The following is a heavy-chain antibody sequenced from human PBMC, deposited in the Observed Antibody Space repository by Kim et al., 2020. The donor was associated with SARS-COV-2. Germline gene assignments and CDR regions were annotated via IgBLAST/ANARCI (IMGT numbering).Heavy chain of an antibody. CDR1: GFSFSDYY. CDR2: ISSSSVTI. V-gene: IGHV3-11*04. CDR3: ARILWDIVVIPAAFDF. J-gene: IGHJ4*02. Sequence: GVSLRLSCAASGFSFSDYYMSWIRQAPGKGLEWVSSISSSSVTIYHADSVKGRFTISRDNAKNSLYLQMNSLRAEDTAVYYCARILWDIVVIPAAFDFWGQGTLVSVSS. D-gene: IGHD2-2*01.